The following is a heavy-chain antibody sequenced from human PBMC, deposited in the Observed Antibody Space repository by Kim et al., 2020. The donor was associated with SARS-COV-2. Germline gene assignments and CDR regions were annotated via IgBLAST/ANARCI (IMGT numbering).Heavy chain of an antibody. D-gene: IGHD3-3*01. Sequence: SETLSLTCTVSGGSISSYYWSWIRQPPGKGLEWIGYIYYSGSTNYNPSLKSRVTISVDTSKNQFSLKLSSVTAADTAVYYCASLGWSGYYVPTYFDYWGQGTLVTVSS. V-gene: IGHV4-59*01. CDR2: IYYSGST. CDR1: GGSISSYY. CDR3: ASLGWSGYYVPTYFDY. J-gene: IGHJ4*02.